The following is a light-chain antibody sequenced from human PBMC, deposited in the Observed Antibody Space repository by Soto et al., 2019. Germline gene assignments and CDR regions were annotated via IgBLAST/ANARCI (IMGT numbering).Light chain of an antibody. V-gene: IGLV1-40*01. CDR2: G. CDR3: QSYDSSLSRRWV. CDR1: SSNIGAGYP. J-gene: IGLJ3*02. Sequence: QSVLTQPPSVSGAPGQRVTISCTGSSSNIGAGYPVHWYQQLPGTAPKLLVAGNRPSGVPDRFSVSESGASASLAITGLQAEDEADYYCQSYDSSLSRRWVFGGGTKVTVL.